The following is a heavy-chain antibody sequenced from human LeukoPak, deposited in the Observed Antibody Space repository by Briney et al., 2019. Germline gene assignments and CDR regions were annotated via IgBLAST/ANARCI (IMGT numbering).Heavy chain of an antibody. Sequence: PGGSLRLSCVASGIILRSYSMNWVRQAPGKGLEWVSYISSFSGTINYADSVKGRFTISRDNAKNSLYLQMNSLRAEDTAVYYCARSQLRRHYYYYYMDVWGKGTTVTVSS. CDR1: GIILRSYS. V-gene: IGHV3-48*01. D-gene: IGHD5-18*01. CDR3: ARSQLRRHYYYYYMDV. J-gene: IGHJ6*03. CDR2: ISSFSGTI.